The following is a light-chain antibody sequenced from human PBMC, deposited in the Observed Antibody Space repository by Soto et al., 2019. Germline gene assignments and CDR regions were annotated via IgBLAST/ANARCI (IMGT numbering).Light chain of an antibody. J-gene: IGKJ1*01. V-gene: IGKV3-11*01. CDR2: DVS. Sequence: EIVLTQSPATLSLSPGERATLSCRASQSVSSYLAWYQQKPGQAPRLLIYDVSKRATGIPARSSGSGSGTDFTLTISSLEPEDFAVYYCQQRSNWPWTFGQGTKV. CDR1: QSVSSY. CDR3: QQRSNWPWT.